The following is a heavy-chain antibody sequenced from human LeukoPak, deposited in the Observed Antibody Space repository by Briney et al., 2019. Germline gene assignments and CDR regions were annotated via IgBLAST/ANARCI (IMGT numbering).Heavy chain of an antibody. Sequence: PGGSPRLSCAASGFTFSSYSMNWVRQAPGKGLEWVANIKQDGSEKYYVDSVKGRFTISRDNAKNSLYLQMNSLRAEDTAVYYCARDCTNGVCPNDYWGQGTLVTVSS. CDR3: ARDCTNGVCPNDY. J-gene: IGHJ4*02. V-gene: IGHV3-7*01. CDR2: IKQDGSEK. D-gene: IGHD2-8*01. CDR1: GFTFSSYS.